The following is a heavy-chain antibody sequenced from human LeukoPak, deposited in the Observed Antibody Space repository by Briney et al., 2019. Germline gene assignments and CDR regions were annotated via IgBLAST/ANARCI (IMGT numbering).Heavy chain of an antibody. CDR2: IYYSGST. V-gene: IGHV4-59*01. CDR1: GGSISSYY. J-gene: IGHJ4*02. D-gene: IGHD4-17*01. Sequence: SETLSLTCTVSGGSISSYYWSWIRQPPGKGLEWIGYIYYSGSTNYNPSLKSRVTISVDTSKNQFSLKLSSVTAADTAVYYCAGRDYGDYLDYWGQGTLVTVSS. CDR3: AGRDYGDYLDY.